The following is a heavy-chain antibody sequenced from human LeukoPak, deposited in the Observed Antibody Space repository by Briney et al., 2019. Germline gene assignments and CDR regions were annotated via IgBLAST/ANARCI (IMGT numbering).Heavy chain of an antibody. J-gene: IGHJ4*02. V-gene: IGHV5-51*01. Sequence: GESLKISCMGSGYSFNTYWIGWVRQMPGKGLEWMGVIYPGDSDTRYSPSFQGQVSISAAKSISTAYLQWSSLKASDPAMYYCARVAVAGPVEFDYWGQGTLVSVSS. CDR1: GYSFNTYW. CDR2: IYPGDSDT. CDR3: ARVAVAGPVEFDY. D-gene: IGHD6-19*01.